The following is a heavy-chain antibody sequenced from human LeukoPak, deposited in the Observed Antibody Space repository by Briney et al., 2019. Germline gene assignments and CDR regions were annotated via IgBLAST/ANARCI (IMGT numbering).Heavy chain of an antibody. CDR2: INTDGSTT. Sequence: GGSLRLSCAVSGFTFSTYWMHWVRQVAGKGLVWVSRINTDGSTTNYADSVKGRFTISRDNAKNTLYLQMNSLRAEDTAVYYCTRVGYCATTSCRTAFDIWGQGTMVTVSS. V-gene: IGHV3-74*01. D-gene: IGHD2-2*01. CDR3: TRVGYCATTSCRTAFDI. J-gene: IGHJ3*02. CDR1: GFTFSTYW.